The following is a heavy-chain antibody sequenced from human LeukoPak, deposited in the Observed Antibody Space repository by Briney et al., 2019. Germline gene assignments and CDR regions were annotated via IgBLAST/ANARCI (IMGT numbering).Heavy chain of an antibody. CDR2: IYHSGST. Sequence: SETLSLTCTVSGGSISSYYWSWIRQPPGKGLEWMGYIYHSGSTNYNPSLKSRVTISVDTSKNQFSLKLSSVTAADTAVYYCAGSGYYYDSSGYYYAGDYWGQGTLVTVSS. V-gene: IGHV4-59*08. CDR1: GGSISSYY. CDR3: AGSGYYYDSSGYYYAGDY. D-gene: IGHD3-22*01. J-gene: IGHJ4*02.